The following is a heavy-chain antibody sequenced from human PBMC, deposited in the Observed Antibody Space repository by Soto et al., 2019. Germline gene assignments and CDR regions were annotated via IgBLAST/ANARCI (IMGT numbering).Heavy chain of an antibody. J-gene: IGHJ4*02. CDR2: IYYSGSI. Sequence: SETLSLTCTVSGGSITSYYWSWIRQPPGKGLEWIGYIYYSGSIKYNPSLKSRVTMSVDTSKNQFSLKVSSVTAADTAVYYCASLGAYGFGNLDYWGQGTLVTVSS. CDR3: ASLGAYGFGNLDY. D-gene: IGHD4-17*01. V-gene: IGHV4-59*08. CDR1: GGSITSYY.